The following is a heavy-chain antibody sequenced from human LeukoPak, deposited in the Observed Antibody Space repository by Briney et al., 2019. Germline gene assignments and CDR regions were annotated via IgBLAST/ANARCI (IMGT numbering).Heavy chain of an antibody. J-gene: IGHJ4*02. Sequence: GGSLRLSCAASGFIFDDYGMSWVRQAPGKGLQWVSGINWNGGSTGYTDSVKGRFTISRDNAKNSLYLQMNSLRAEDTALYYCARVVLSRGERDYWGQGTLVTVSS. CDR2: INWNGGST. V-gene: IGHV3-20*04. D-gene: IGHD5-24*01. CDR1: GFIFDDYG. CDR3: ARVVLSRGERDY.